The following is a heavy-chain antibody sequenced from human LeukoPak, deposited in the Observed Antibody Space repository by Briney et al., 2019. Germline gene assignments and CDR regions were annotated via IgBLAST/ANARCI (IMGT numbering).Heavy chain of an antibody. V-gene: IGHV3-30*02. CDR3: ARDLTSTWPANFDF. Sequence: GGSLRLSCAASGFTFNSYGMHWVRQAPGKGLEWVAFIRYDGNNKYYADSVKGRFTISRDNSKNTVYLQMSSLRAEDTAVYYCARDLTSTWPANFDFWGQGTLVTVSS. D-gene: IGHD4-11*01. CDR2: IRYDGNNK. J-gene: IGHJ4*02. CDR1: GFTFNSYG.